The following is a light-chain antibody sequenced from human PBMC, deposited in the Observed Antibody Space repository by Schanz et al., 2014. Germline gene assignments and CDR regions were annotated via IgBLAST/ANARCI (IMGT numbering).Light chain of an antibody. CDR2: GAS. Sequence: EIVLTQSPGTLSLSPGERAILSCRASQGVSGNYLAWYQEKPGQAPRLLIYGASTRATGIPARFSGSGSGTDFTLTISSLEPEDFAVYYCQQRSNWPLTFGPGTKVDIK. CDR1: QGVSGNY. CDR3: QQRSNWPLT. V-gene: IGKV3D-20*02. J-gene: IGKJ3*01.